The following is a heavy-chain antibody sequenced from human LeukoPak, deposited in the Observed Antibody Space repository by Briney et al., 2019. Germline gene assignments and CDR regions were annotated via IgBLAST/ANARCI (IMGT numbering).Heavy chain of an antibody. Sequence: PSETLSLTCSVSGGSISSPNHDWAWIRQPPGQGLEWIGSIYYSGTTYYNLSLKSRVTISVDTSKNQFSLKLSSVTAADTAVYYCARSSSSFHFDYWGQGTLVTVSS. J-gene: IGHJ4*02. CDR3: ARSSSSFHFDY. D-gene: IGHD6-6*01. CDR1: GGSISSPNHD. V-gene: IGHV4-39*07. CDR2: IYYSGTT.